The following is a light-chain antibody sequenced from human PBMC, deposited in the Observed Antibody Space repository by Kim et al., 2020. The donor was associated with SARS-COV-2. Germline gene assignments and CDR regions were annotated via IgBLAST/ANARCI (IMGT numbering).Light chain of an antibody. Sequence: SRGDRVVLSRRASQTVSSNYLAWYQQKPGEAPKVRIYGAASRDAGIPARFSGSGSGTDFTLTISRLEPEDFAMYYCQQYRSSPWTFGQGTKVDIK. CDR2: GAA. V-gene: IGKV3-20*01. J-gene: IGKJ1*01. CDR1: QTVSSNY. CDR3: QQYRSSPWT.